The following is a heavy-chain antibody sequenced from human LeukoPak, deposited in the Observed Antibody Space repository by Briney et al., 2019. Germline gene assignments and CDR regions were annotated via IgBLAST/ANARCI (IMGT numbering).Heavy chain of an antibody. Sequence: GGSLRLSCAASGFTFSSYEMNWVRQAPGKGLEWVSYISSSGSTIYYADSVKGRFTISRDNANNSLYLQMNSLRAEDTAVYYCARASAVAGSFDYWGQGTLVTVSS. CDR1: GFTFSSYE. CDR3: ARASAVAGSFDY. V-gene: IGHV3-48*03. CDR2: ISSSGSTI. D-gene: IGHD6-19*01. J-gene: IGHJ4*02.